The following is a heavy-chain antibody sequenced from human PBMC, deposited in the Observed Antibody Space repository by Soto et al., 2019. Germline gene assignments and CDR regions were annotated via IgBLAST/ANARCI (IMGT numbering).Heavy chain of an antibody. Sequence: GGSLRLSCAASGFSFEDYTMHWVRHGPGKGPEWISLISWDGGRTLYSDSVKGRFIISRDNSKNSLYLQMNSLTTEDTALYYCAGDTYDILTGQKRYFDYWGQGILVTVSS. D-gene: IGHD3-9*01. V-gene: IGHV3-43*01. CDR3: AGDTYDILTGQKRYFDY. CDR1: GFSFEDYT. CDR2: ISWDGGRT. J-gene: IGHJ4*02.